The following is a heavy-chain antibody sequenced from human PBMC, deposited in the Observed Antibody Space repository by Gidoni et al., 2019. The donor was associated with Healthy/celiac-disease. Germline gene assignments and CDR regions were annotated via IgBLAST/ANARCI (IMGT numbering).Heavy chain of an antibody. V-gene: IGHV4-4*02. Sequence: QVQLQESGPGLVKPSGTLSLTCAVSGGSISSSNWWSWVRQPPGKGLEWIGEIYHSGSTNYNPSLKSRVTISVDKSKNQFSLKLSSVTAADTAVYYCARVQFASYYGSGSPDVGYGMDVWGQGTTVTVSS. J-gene: IGHJ6*02. CDR3: ARVQFASYYGSGSPDVGYGMDV. CDR1: GGSISSSNW. CDR2: IYHSGST. D-gene: IGHD3-10*01.